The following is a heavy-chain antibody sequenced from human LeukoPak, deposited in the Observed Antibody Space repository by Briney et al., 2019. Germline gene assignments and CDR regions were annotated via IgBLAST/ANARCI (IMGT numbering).Heavy chain of an antibody. D-gene: IGHD3-22*01. CDR3: ARDSYYDSSGLFDY. CDR1: GGTFSSHT. J-gene: IGHJ4*02. Sequence: GSSVKVSCKASGGTFSSHTISWVRQAPGQGLEWMGRIIPILGIANYAQKFQGRVTITADKSTSTAYMELSSLRSEDTAVYYCARDSYYDSSGLFDYWGQGSLVTVSS. V-gene: IGHV1-69*04. CDR2: IIPILGIA.